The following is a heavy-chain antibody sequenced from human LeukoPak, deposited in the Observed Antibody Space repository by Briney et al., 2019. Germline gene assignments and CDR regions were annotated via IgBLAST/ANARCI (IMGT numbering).Heavy chain of an antibody. V-gene: IGHV4-38-2*02. CDR1: GYSISSDHY. J-gene: IGHJ3*02. CDR3: ARGTRDSSGRLDAFNI. Sequence: SETLSLTCKVYGYSISSDHYWAWIRPSPGKGLEWIGSIYHSGSTYYNLFLKSRVAISVDTPKSQFSLKMSTVTAADTAIYYCARGTRDSSGRLDAFNIRGQGTVVTVSS. CDR2: IYHSGST. D-gene: IGHD3-22*01.